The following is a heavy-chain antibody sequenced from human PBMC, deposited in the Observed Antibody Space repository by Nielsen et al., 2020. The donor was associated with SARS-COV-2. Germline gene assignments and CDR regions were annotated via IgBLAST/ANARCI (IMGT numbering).Heavy chain of an antibody. D-gene: IGHD3-10*01. CDR3: ARSRGPDYTFDY. CDR2: IYYSGST. CDR1: GGSISSYY. V-gene: IGHV4-59*01. Sequence: SETLSLTCTVSGGSISSYYWSWIRQPPGKGLEWIGYIYYSGSTNYNPSLKSRVTISVDTSKNQFSLKLSSVTAADTAVYYCARSRGPDYTFDYWGQGTLVTVSS. J-gene: IGHJ4*02.